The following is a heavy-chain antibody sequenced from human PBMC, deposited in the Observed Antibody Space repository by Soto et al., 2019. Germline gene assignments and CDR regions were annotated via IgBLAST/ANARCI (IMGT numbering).Heavy chain of an antibody. D-gene: IGHD6-19*01. CDR1: GDTITNYG. V-gene: IGHV1-18*01. CDR3: ASATSIAVAGKER. J-gene: IGHJ4*02. CDR2: ISFYNGNT. Sequence: QVQLVQSGGEVRKPGASVKVSCKASGDTITNYGISWVRQAPGQGLEWMGWISFYNGNTKYAQNLQGRVTLTTDTSTSTSDMELMSLRADDTAVYYCASATSIAVAGKERWGQGTLVTVSS.